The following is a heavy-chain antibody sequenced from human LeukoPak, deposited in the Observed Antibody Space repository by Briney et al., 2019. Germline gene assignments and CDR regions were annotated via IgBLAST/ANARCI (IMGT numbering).Heavy chain of an antibody. J-gene: IGHJ3*02. CDR3: ARVPANIVVVPAIAFDI. CDR1: GGSISSYY. V-gene: IGHV4-59*01. CDR2: IYYSGST. Sequence: SETLSLTCTVSGGSISSYYWSWIRQPPGKGLEWIGCIYYSGSTDYNPSLKSRVTISVDTSKNQFSLKLSSVTAADTAVYYCARVPANIVVVPAIAFDIWGQGTMVTVSS. D-gene: IGHD2-2*01.